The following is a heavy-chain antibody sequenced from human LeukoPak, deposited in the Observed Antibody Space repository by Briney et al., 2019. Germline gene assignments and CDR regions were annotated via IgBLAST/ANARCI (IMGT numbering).Heavy chain of an antibody. CDR2: ISGSGSNT. CDR1: GFTFSDYY. CDR3: ARDHYSRNDY. D-gene: IGHD6-13*01. J-gene: IGHJ4*02. V-gene: IGHV3-11*06. Sequence: KPGGSLRLSCAASGFTFSDYYMSWIRQAPGKGLEWVSFISGSGSNTKYADSVKGRFTISRDNAKNSLYLQMNSLRDEDTAVYYCARDHYSRNDYWGQGALVTVSS.